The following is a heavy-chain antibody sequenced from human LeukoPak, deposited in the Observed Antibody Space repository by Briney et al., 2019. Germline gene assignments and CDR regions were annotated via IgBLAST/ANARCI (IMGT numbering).Heavy chain of an antibody. J-gene: IGHJ4*02. Sequence: GGSLRLSCAASGFTFSSYAMSWVRQAPGKGLEWVSAISGSGGSTYYADSVKGRFTISRDNSKNTLYLQMNSLRAEDTAVYYCAKGFNFWSGYPYLDYWGQGTLVTVSS. CDR2: ISGSGGST. CDR3: AKGFNFWSGYPYLDY. CDR1: GFTFSSYA. D-gene: IGHD3-3*01. V-gene: IGHV3-23*01.